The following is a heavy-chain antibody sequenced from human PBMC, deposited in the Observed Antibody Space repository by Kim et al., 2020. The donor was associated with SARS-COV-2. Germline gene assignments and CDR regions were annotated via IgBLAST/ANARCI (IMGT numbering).Heavy chain of an antibody. Sequence: SETLSLTCTVSGGSISSYYWSWIRQPPGKGLEWIGYIYYSGSTNYNPSLKSRVTISVDTSKNQFSLKLSSVTAADTAVYYCARPHSSVALGYFDLWGRGTLVTVSS. CDR3: ARPHSSVALGYFDL. CDR2: IYYSGST. D-gene: IGHD6-19*01. V-gene: IGHV4-59*08. CDR1: GGSISSYY. J-gene: IGHJ2*01.